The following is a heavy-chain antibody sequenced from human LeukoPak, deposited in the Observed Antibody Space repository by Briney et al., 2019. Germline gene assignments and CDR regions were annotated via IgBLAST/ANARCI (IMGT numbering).Heavy chain of an antibody. J-gene: IGHJ5*02. D-gene: IGHD2-2*02. Sequence: GESLKISCKGSGYSFPNYWIGWVRQMPGKGLEWMGIIYPGDSHTRYSPSFQDQVTISVDKSISTAYLQWSSLKASDTAMYYCARGPYAYTSSATLGSYNWFDPWGQGSLVTVAS. V-gene: IGHV5-51*01. CDR1: GYSFPNYW. CDR2: IYPGDSHT. CDR3: ARGPYAYTSSATLGSYNWFDP.